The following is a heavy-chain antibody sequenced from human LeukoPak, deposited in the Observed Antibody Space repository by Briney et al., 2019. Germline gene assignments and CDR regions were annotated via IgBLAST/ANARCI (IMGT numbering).Heavy chain of an antibody. Sequence: ASVKVSCKASGGTFSSYAISWVRQAPGQGLEWMGGIIPIFGTASYAQKFQGRVTITADESTSTAYMELSSLRSEDTAVYYCARSSRFVVVPAARGYAFDIWGQGTMVTVSS. D-gene: IGHD2-2*01. CDR1: GGTFSSYA. V-gene: IGHV1-69*13. CDR3: ARSSRFVVVPAARGYAFDI. J-gene: IGHJ3*02. CDR2: IIPIFGTA.